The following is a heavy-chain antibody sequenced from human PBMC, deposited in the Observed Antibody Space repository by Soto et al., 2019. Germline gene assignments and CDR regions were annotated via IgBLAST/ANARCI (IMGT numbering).Heavy chain of an antibody. Sequence: SETLSLTCTVSGGSISSYYWSWIRQPPGKGLEWIGYIYYSGSTNYNPSLKSRVTISVDTSKNQFSLKLTSVTAADTAVYYCARGMQQMILRDYWGQGTLVTVSS. CDR1: GGSISSYY. CDR2: IYYSGST. CDR3: ARGMQQMILRDY. D-gene: IGHD6-13*01. J-gene: IGHJ4*02. V-gene: IGHV4-59*12.